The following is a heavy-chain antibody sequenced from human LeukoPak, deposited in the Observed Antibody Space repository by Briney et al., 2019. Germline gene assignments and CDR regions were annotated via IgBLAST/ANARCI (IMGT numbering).Heavy chain of an antibody. V-gene: IGHV5-51*01. D-gene: IGHD3-10*01. Sequence: GESLKISCKGSGYSFTSYWIGWVRQMPGKGLEWMGIIYPGDSDTRYSPSFQGQVTISADKSISTAYLQWSSLKASDTAMYYCARHSGAYYYGSGSKNCYFDLWGRGTLVTVSS. CDR1: GYSFTSYW. CDR3: ARHSGAYYYGSGSKNCYFDL. CDR2: IYPGDSDT. J-gene: IGHJ2*01.